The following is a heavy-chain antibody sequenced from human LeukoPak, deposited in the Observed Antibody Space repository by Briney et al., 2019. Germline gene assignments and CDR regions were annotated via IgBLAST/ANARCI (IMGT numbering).Heavy chain of an antibody. CDR3: ARMRRRVRGVIGY. J-gene: IGHJ4*02. V-gene: IGHV1-8*01. CDR1: GYTFNSYD. D-gene: IGHD3-10*01. CDR2: MNPNSGNT. Sequence: ASVKVSCKASGYTFNSYDINWVRQATGQGLEWMGWMNPNSGNTGYAQKFQGRVTMTRNTSISTAYMELSSLRSEDTAVYYCARMRRRVRGVIGYWGQGTLVTVSS.